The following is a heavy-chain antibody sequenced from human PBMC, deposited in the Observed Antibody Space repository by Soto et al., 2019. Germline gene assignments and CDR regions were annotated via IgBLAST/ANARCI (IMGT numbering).Heavy chain of an antibody. CDR3: ARKKDSSGYWD. Sequence: QVQLQESGPGLVKPSDTLSLTCAVSGYSISSSNWWGWIRQPPGKGLEWIGYIYYSGRSHYNPSLESRVTLSFDTSQNQFSLKLSSVTAVDTAVYYCARKKDSSGYWDWGQGTLVTVSS. CDR2: IYYSGRS. J-gene: IGHJ4*02. V-gene: IGHV4-28*01. CDR1: GYSISSSNW. D-gene: IGHD3-22*01.